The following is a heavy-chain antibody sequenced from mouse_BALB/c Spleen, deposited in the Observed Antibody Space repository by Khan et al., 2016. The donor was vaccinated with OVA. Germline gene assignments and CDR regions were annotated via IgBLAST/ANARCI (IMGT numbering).Heavy chain of an antibody. J-gene: IGHJ2*01. CDR1: GYSITSDYA. V-gene: IGHV3-2*02. CDR2: ISYSGNT. Sequence: EVQLVESGPGLVKPSQSLSLTCTVTGYSITSDYAWNWIRQFPGNKLEWMGFISYSGNTNYNPSLKSRISITREPSKNQFFLQLNSVTTEDTATYSCARVYGGDFDYWGQGTTLTVSS. CDR3: ARVYGGDFDY. D-gene: IGHD1-1*01.